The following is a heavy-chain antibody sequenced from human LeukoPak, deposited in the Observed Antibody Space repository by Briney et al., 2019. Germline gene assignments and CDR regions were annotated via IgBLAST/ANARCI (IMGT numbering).Heavy chain of an antibody. J-gene: IGHJ5*02. D-gene: IGHD6-13*01. V-gene: IGHV1-2*02. CDR1: GYTFNDYY. Sequence: SVKVSCKASGYTFNDYYVYWVRQAPGQGLEWMGWINPNSGDTNYAQKFQGRVTMTRDTSISTAYMDLSSLTSDDTAMYYCARMWSTATSGWNWFDPWGQGTLVTVSS. CDR3: ARMWSTATSGWNWFDP. CDR2: INPNSGDT.